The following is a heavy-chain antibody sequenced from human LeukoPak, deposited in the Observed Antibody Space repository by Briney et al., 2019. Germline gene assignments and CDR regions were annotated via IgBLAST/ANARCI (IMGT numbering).Heavy chain of an antibody. J-gene: IGHJ5*02. CDR2: IYYSGST. CDR1: GGSISSSSYY. Sequence: SETLSLTCTVSGGSISSSSYYWGWIRQPPGKGLEWIGSIYYSGSTYHNPPLKSRVTISVDTSKNQFSLKLSSVTAADTAVYYCATTGYCSGGSCYRWFDPWGQGTLVTVSS. V-gene: IGHV4-39*01. CDR3: ATTGYCSGGSCYRWFDP. D-gene: IGHD2-15*01.